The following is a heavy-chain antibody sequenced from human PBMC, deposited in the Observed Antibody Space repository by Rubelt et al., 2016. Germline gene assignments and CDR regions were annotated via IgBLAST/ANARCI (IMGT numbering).Heavy chain of an antibody. CDR2: TYYRSKWYN. D-gene: IGHD2-8*01. CDR3: ASSMRYVDY. Sequence: QVQLQQSGPGLVKSSQTLSLTCAISGASVSSNSAAWNWIRQSPSRGLEWLGRTYYRSKWYNDYAVYVKSRIIINPDKSKNQFSLQLNSVTPEDTAVYYCASSMRYVDYWGQGTLVTVSS. CDR1: GASVSSNSAA. J-gene: IGHJ4*02. V-gene: IGHV6-1*01.